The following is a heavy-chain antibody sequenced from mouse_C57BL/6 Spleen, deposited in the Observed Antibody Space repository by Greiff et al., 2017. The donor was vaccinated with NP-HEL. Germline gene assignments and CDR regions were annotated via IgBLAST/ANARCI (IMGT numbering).Heavy chain of an antibody. CDR1: GFTFTDYY. J-gene: IGHJ4*01. V-gene: IGHV7-3*01. CDR2: IRNKANGYTT. D-gene: IGHD1-1*01. CDR3: ARSTVVATKAMDY. Sequence: EVQLVESGGGLVQPGGSLSLSCAASGFTFTDYYMSWVRQPPGKALEWLGFIRNKANGYTTEYSASVKGRFTISRDNSQSILYLQMNALRADDSATYYCARSTVVATKAMDYWGQGTSVTVSS.